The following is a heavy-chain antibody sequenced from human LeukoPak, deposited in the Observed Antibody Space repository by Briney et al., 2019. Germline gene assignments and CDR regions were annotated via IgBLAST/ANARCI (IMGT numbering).Heavy chain of an antibody. CDR1: GFSFSSYW. V-gene: IGHV3-74*01. CDR3: ARPSSGWYGS. D-gene: IGHD6-19*01. Sequence: GGSLKLSCAVSGFSFSSYWMHWVRQAPGKGLVWVSRISTDGSSTTYADSVRGRFTISRDNPKNTLYLQMDSLRAEDTAVYYCARPSSGWYGSWGQGTLVTVSS. J-gene: IGHJ4*02. CDR2: ISTDGSST.